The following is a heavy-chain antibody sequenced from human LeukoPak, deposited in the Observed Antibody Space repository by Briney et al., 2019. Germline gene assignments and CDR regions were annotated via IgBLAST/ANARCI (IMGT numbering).Heavy chain of an antibody. D-gene: IGHD2-2*03. CDR2: INPSSGST. CDR1: GYTFTSYY. CDR3: ARGGYCSSTSCQDWFDP. V-gene: IGHV1-46*01. Sequence: ASVKVSCKASGYTFTSYYMHWVRQAPGQGLEWMGIINPSSGSTTYAQKFQGRVTMTRDTSTSTVYMELSSLRSEDTAVYYCARGGYCSSTSCQDWFDPWGQGTLVTVSS. J-gene: IGHJ5*02.